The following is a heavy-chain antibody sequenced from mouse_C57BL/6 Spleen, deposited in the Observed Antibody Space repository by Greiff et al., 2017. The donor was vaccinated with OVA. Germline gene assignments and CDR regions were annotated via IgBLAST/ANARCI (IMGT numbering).Heavy chain of an antibody. CDR1: GFTFSSYA. V-gene: IGHV5-4*01. D-gene: IGHD3-3*01. Sequence: EVQVVESGGGLVKPGGSLKLSCAASGFTFSSYAMSWVRQTPEKRLEWVATISDGGSYTYYPDNVKGRFTISRDNAKNNLYLQMSHLKSEDTAMYYCARDGGWLDYWGQGTTLTVSS. CDR3: ARDGGWLDY. CDR2: ISDGGSYT. J-gene: IGHJ2*01.